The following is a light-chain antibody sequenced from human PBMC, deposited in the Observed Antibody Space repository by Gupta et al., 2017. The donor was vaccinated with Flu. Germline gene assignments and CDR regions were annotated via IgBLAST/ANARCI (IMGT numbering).Light chain of an antibody. CDR1: SGHSSYA. CDR3: QTWGTGSHGV. Sequence: QLVLPHSPSASASLGASVKLTCTLSSGHSSYAIAWHQQQPEKGPRYLMKLNSDGSHSKGDGIPDRFSGSSSGAERYLTISRLQAEDEADYYCQTWGTGSHGVFGGGTKLTVL. CDR2: LNSDGSH. J-gene: IGLJ3*02. V-gene: IGLV4-69*01.